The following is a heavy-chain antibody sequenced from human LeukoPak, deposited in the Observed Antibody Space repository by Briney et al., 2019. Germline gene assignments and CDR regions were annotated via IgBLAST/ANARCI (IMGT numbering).Heavy chain of an antibody. J-gene: IGHJ6*02. CDR3: ARGTGEGVVPAAHPYYYYGMDV. CDR1: GYTFTGYY. Sequence: GASVKVSCKASGYTFTGYYMHWVRQAPGQGLEWMGWINPNSGGTNYAQKFQGRVTMTRDTSISTAYMELSRLRSDDTAVYYCARGTGEGVVPAAHPYYYYGMDVWGQGTTVTVSS. V-gene: IGHV1-2*02. CDR2: INPNSGGT. D-gene: IGHD2-2*01.